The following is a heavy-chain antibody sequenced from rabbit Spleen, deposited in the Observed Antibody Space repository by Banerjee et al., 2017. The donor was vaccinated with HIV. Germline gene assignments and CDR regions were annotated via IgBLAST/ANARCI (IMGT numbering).Heavy chain of an antibody. CDR3: ARNTGTSFSSYGMDL. Sequence: QSLEESGGDLVKPEGSLTLTCKASGFAFSNNAMCWVRQAPGKGLEWIGCIGTGSENTWYASWAKGRITISKASSTTVTLQMTSLTAADTATYFCARNTGTSFSSYGMDLWGQGTLVTVS. CDR2: IGTGSENT. V-gene: IGHV1S40*01. D-gene: IGHD7-1*01. J-gene: IGHJ6*01. CDR1: GFAFSNNA.